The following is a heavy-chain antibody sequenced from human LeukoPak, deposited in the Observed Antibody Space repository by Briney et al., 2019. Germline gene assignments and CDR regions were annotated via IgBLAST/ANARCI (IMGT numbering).Heavy chain of an antibody. CDR1: GFTFSNAW. J-gene: IGHJ4*02. D-gene: IGHD2-15*01. V-gene: IGHV3-15*01. Sequence: PGGSLRLSCAASGFTFSNAWMGWVRQAPGKGLEWVGRIKSRTDGGTTDYAAPVKGRFTISRDDSKNTLYLQMNSLKAEDTAVYYCTTGLTRYCSGGSCYYFDYWGQGTLVTVSS. CDR3: TTGLTRYCSGGSCYYFDY. CDR2: IKSRTDGGTT.